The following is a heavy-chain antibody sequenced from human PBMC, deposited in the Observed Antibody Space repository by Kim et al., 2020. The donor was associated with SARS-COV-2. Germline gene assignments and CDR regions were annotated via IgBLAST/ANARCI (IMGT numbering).Heavy chain of an antibody. CDR1: GYTFTKFF. CDR2: INPNGGTT. Sequence: ASVKVSCKASGYTFTKFFLHWVRQTPGQGLEWMGVINPNGGTTRYAQQFQDRVTMTRDTSTTTVFMELSSLRSDDAAVYYCARDSQDIRLVVPVTDSFDFWGQGSMVIVSS. V-gene: IGHV1-46*01. J-gene: IGHJ4*03. CDR3: ARDSQDIRLVVPVTDSFDF. D-gene: IGHD2-15*01.